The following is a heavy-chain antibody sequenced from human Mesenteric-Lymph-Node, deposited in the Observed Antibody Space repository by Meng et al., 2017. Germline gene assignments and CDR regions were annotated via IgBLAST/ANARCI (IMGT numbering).Heavy chain of an antibody. J-gene: IGHJ3*02. CDR1: GGSVSSASYY. V-gene: IGHV4-61*01. CDR3: ARVYDYSNYWGSQNAFDI. D-gene: IGHD4-11*01. CDR2: IYYSGST. Sequence: SETLSLTCTVSGGSVSSASYYWSWIRQPPGKGLEWIGYIYYSGSTNYNPSLKSRITMSVDTSKNQFSLKLSSVTAADTAVYYCARVYDYSNYWGSQNAFDIWGQGTVVTVSS.